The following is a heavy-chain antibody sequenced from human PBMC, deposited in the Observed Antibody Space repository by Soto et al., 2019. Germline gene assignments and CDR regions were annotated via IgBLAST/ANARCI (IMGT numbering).Heavy chain of an antibody. V-gene: IGHV3-30*18. D-gene: IGHD5-18*01. CDR3: AKSLGGGYGPYYYGMDV. CDR2: ISYDGSNK. Sequence: QVQLVESGGCVVQPGRSLRLSCAASGFTFSSYGMHWVRQAPGKGLEWVAVISYDGSNKYYADSVKGRFTISRDNSKNTLYLQMNSLRAEDTAVYYGAKSLGGGYGPYYYGMDVWGQGNTVTVSS. J-gene: IGHJ6*02. CDR1: GFTFSSYG.